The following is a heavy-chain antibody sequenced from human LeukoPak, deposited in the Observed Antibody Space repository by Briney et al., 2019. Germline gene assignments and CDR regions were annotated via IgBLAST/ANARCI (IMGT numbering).Heavy chain of an antibody. D-gene: IGHD3-10*01. J-gene: IGHJ4*02. CDR1: GGSISSYY. CDR3: ARANTMVRGVRPYYFDY. Sequence: KPSETLSLTCTVSGGSISSYYWSWIRQPPGKGLEWIGYIYYSGSTNYNPSLKSRVTISVDTSKNQFSLKLSSVTAADTAVYYCARANTMVRGVRPYYFDYWGQGTPVTVSS. CDR2: IYYSGST. V-gene: IGHV4-59*01.